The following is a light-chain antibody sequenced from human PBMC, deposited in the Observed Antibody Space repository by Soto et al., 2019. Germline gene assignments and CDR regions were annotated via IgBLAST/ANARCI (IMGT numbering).Light chain of an antibody. CDR1: SSDVGGYNY. Sequence: QSVLTQPRSVSGSPGQSVSISCTGTSSDVGGYNYVSWYQQHPGKAPKVIIYDVSKRPSGVPERFSGSKSGNTASLTVSGLQAEDDADYYCASYGGSNNFVFGSGTKVTVL. CDR3: ASYGGSNNFV. V-gene: IGLV2-11*01. J-gene: IGLJ1*01. CDR2: DVS.